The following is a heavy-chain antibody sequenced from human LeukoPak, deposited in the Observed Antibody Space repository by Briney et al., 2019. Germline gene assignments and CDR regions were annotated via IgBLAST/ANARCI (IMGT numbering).Heavy chain of an antibody. Sequence: GGSLRLSCAASGFTFSSYSMNWVRQAPGKGLEWVSLIYSGGSTYYADSVKDRFTISRDNSKNTLYLQMNSLRAEDTAVYYCARIGAPYASGSYSYSYCYFDVWGIGTTVTISS. D-gene: IGHD3-10*01. CDR2: IYSGGST. V-gene: IGHV3-66*01. CDR3: ARIGAPYASGSYSYSYCYFDV. J-gene: IGHJ6*03. CDR1: GFTFSSYS.